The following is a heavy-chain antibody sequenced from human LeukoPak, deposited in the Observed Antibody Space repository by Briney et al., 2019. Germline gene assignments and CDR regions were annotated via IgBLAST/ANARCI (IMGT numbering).Heavy chain of an antibody. CDR3: ARTYCSSTSCSGGFDI. CDR2: IIPILDIA. D-gene: IGHD2-2*01. CDR1: GGTFSSYA. J-gene: IGHJ3*02. V-gene: IGHV1-69*04. Sequence: ASVKVSCKASGGTFSSYAISWVRQAPRQGLEWMGKIIPILDIANYAQKFQGRVTITADKSTSTAYMELSSLRSEDTAVYYCARTYCSSTSCSGGFDIWGQGTMVTVSS.